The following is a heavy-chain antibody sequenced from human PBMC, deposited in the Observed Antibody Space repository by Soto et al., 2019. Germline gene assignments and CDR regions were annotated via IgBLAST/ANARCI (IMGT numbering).Heavy chain of an antibody. J-gene: IGHJ4*02. Sequence: PSETLSLTCTVSGVSISSYYWSWIRQPPGKGLEWIGYIYYSGSTNYNPSLKSRVTISVDTSKNQFSLKLSSVTAADTAVYYCARDRGYSGYDSSLLRSYYFDYWGQGTLVTVSS. CDR3: ARDRGYSGYDSSLLRSYYFDY. CDR2: IYYSGST. CDR1: GVSISSYY. V-gene: IGHV4-59*01. D-gene: IGHD5-12*01.